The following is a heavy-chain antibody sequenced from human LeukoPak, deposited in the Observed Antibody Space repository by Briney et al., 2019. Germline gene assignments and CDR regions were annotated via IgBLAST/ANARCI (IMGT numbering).Heavy chain of an antibody. Sequence: SETLSLTCAVSGYSISSGYYWGWIRQPPGKGLECIGSIYHSGSTYYNPSLKSRVTISVDTSKNQFSLKLSSVTAADTAVYYCARHFGDYDFWCGHEGLHWFDPWGQRTLVTVSS. V-gene: IGHV4-38-2*01. CDR3: ARHFGDYDFWCGHEGLHWFDP. CDR1: GYSISSGYY. D-gene: IGHD3-3*01. J-gene: IGHJ5*02. CDR2: IYHSGST.